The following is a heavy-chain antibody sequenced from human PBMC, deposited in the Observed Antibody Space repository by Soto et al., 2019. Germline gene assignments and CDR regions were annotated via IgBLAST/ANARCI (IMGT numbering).Heavy chain of an antibody. J-gene: IGHJ3*02. CDR2: ISWNSGSI. V-gene: IGHV3-9*01. CDR1: GFTFDDYA. Sequence: EVQLVASGGGLVQHGRSLRLSCAASGFTFDDYAMHGFRQDPGKGREWVSGISWNSGSIGYADSVKGRFTISRDNAKNSLYLQMNRLRADDTALYYCAKIARTYAFDTWGQGTMVTVSS. CDR3: AKIARTYAFDT.